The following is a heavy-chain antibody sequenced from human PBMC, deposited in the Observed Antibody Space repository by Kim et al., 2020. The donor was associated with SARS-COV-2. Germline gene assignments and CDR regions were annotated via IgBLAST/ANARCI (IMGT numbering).Heavy chain of an antibody. CDR3: ARDHVVVVPAAIPYYYYYGMDA. D-gene: IGHD2-2*01. Sequence: GGSLRLSCAASGFTFSSYSMNWVRQAPGKGLEWVSSISSSSSYIYYADSVKGRFTISRDNAKNSLYLQMNSLRAEDTAVYYCARDHVVVVPAAIPYYYYYGMDAWGQGTPVTVSS. CDR2: ISSSSSYI. J-gene: IGHJ6*02. CDR1: GFTFSSYS. V-gene: IGHV3-21*01.